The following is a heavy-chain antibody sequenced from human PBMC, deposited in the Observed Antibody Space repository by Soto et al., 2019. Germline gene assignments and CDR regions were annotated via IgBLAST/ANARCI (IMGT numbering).Heavy chain of an antibody. J-gene: IGHJ6*02. D-gene: IGHD2-15*01. Sequence: SETLSLTCTVSGGSISSGGYYWSWIRQHPGKGLEWIGYIYYSGSTYYNPSLKSRVTISVDTSKNQFSLKLSSVTAADTAVYYCARRRGSDYYYYGMDVWGQGTTVTVSS. V-gene: IGHV4-31*03. CDR3: ARRRGSDYYYYGMDV. CDR2: IYYSGST. CDR1: GGSISSGGYY.